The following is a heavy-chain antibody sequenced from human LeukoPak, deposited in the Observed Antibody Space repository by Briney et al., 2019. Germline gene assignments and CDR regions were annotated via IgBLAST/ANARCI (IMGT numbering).Heavy chain of an antibody. V-gene: IGHV3-23*01. CDR2: ISGSGGST. CDR3: EKDHVSPDSSGYHEDY. Sequence: GASLRLSCAASGFTFSSYAMSWVRQAPGKGLEWVSAISGSGGSTYYADSVKGRFTISRDNSKNTLYLQMNSLRAEDTAVYYCEKDHVSPDSSGYHEDYWGQGTLVTVSS. D-gene: IGHD3-22*01. CDR1: GFTFSSYA. J-gene: IGHJ4*02.